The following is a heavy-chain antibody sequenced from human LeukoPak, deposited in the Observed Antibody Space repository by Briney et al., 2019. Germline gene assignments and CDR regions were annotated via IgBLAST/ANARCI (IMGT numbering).Heavy chain of an antibody. Sequence: SETLSLTCAVYVGSLREYYWSWIRQPPGKGLEWIGEINHSGSTTYNPSLKSRVAISIDTSNNQFSLKLSSVTVADTAVYYCARQGSAAAFFDYWGHGNLATVSS. J-gene: IGHJ4*01. CDR2: INHSGST. CDR3: ARQGSAAAFFDY. CDR1: VGSLREYY. D-gene: IGHD2-2*01. V-gene: IGHV4-34*01.